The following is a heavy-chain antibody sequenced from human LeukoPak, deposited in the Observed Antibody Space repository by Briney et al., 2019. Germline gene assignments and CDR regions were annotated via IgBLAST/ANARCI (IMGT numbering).Heavy chain of an antibody. CDR3: GTFDVLTGFEY. V-gene: IGHV1-69*13. CDR1: GGTLCDHV. Sequence: ASVKVSCKASGGTLCDHVISWVRQAPGHGLEWMGGIIPLKGTSKLTQKLQDRATISADESTNTVYMEVRSLRSEDTVLYYGGTFDVLTGFEYWGQGTLVIVSS. D-gene: IGHD3-9*01. CDR2: IIPLKGTS. J-gene: IGHJ4*02.